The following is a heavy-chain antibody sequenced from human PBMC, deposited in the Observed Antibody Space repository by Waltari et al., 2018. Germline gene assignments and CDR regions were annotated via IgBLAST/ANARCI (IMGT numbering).Heavy chain of an antibody. D-gene: IGHD1-7*01. Sequence: QVQLVQSGAEVKKPGASVKVSCKASGYTFPGYYMHWVRPAPGQGLEWMGWINPNRGGTNYAQKFQGRVTMTRDTSISTAYMELSRLRSDDTAVYYCARDLGRGWNWGMDVWGQGTTVTVSS. CDR2: INPNRGGT. J-gene: IGHJ6*02. CDR1: GYTFPGYY. CDR3: ARDLGRGWNWGMDV. V-gene: IGHV1-2*02.